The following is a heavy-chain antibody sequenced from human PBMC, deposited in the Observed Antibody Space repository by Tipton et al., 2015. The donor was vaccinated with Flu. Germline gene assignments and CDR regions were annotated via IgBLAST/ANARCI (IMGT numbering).Heavy chain of an antibody. CDR3: ARTNIAASGTRIDY. J-gene: IGHJ4*02. Sequence: TLSLTCAVSGYSISSGYYWGWIRQPPGKGLEWIGSIYHSGSTYYNPFLKSRVTISVDTSKNQFSLKLSSVTAADTAVYYCARTNIAASGTRIDYWGQGTLVTVSS. D-gene: IGHD6-13*01. CDR1: GYSISSGYY. V-gene: IGHV4-38-2*01. CDR2: IYHSGST.